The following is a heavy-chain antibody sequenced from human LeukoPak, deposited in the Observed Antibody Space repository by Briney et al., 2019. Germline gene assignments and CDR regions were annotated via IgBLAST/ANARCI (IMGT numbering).Heavy chain of an antibody. J-gene: IGHJ3*02. CDR1: GGSISSSSYY. CDR2: IYYSGST. Sequence: SETLSLTCTVSGGSISSSSYYWGWIRQPPGKGLEWIGSIYYSGSTYYNPSLKSRVTISVDRSKNQFSLKLSSVTAADTAVYYCARGTGDSSGYYRGAFDIWGQGTMVTVSS. V-gene: IGHV4-39*07. D-gene: IGHD3-22*01. CDR3: ARGTGDSSGYYRGAFDI.